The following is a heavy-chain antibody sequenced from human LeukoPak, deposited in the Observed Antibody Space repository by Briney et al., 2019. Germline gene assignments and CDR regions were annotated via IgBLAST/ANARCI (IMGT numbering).Heavy chain of an antibody. V-gene: IGHV3-21*01. J-gene: IGHJ6*02. CDR2: ISSSSSYI. D-gene: IGHD5-12*01. Sequence: GGSLRLSCAASGFTFDDYAMNWVRQAPGKGLEWVSSISSSSSYIYYADSVKGRFTISRDNAKNSLYLQMNSLRAEDTAVYYCARDGPYSGYDWDYYYYGMDVWGQGTTVTVSS. CDR3: ARDGPYSGYDWDYYYYGMDV. CDR1: GFTFDDYA.